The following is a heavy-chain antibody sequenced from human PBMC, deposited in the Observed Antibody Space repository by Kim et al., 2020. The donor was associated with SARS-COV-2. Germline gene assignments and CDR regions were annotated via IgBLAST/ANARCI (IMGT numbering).Heavy chain of an antibody. J-gene: IGHJ4*02. Sequence: SLKSRVTISVDTSTNQFSLKLSSVTAADTAVYYCARGTALAYYGSGSFDYWGQGTLVTVSS. V-gene: IGHV4-34*01. CDR3: ARGTALAYYGSGSFDY. D-gene: IGHD3-10*01.